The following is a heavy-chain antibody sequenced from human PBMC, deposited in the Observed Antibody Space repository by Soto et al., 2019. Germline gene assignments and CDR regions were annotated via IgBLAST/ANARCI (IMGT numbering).Heavy chain of an antibody. Sequence: QLQLQESGPGLVKPSETLSLTCTVSGGSISSSSYYWGWIRQPPGKGLEWIGSIYYSGSTYYNPSLKGRVTISVDTSKNQFSLKLSSVTAADTAVYYCARLGGVLNFDYWGQGTLVTVSS. CDR3: ARLGGVLNFDY. CDR2: IYYSGST. D-gene: IGHD2-8*01. J-gene: IGHJ4*02. CDR1: GGSISSSSYY. V-gene: IGHV4-39*01.